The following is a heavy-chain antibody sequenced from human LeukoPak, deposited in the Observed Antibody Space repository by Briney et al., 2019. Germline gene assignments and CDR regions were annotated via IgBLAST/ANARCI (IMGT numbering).Heavy chain of an antibody. D-gene: IGHD6-19*01. CDR1: GVPFSNYY. CDR3: TRAVAGHPD. CDR2: INHSGYT. J-gene: IGHJ4*02. Sequence: SETLSLTCAVSGVPFSNYYWSWVRQSLRQGLEWIGEINHSGYTNYNPSLKSRVTMSIDTSKNQFSLMLTSVTAADTGVYYCTRAVAGHPDWGQGTLVTVSS. V-gene: IGHV4-34*01.